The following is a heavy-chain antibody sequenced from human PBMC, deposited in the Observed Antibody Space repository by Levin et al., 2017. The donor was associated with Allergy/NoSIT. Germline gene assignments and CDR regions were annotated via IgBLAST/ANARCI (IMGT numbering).Heavy chain of an antibody. CDR1: GFTFSDYY. V-gene: IGHV3-11*01. D-gene: IGHD5-18*01. CDR3: AREIRSGYSSGSGIEY. Sequence: GESLKISCAASGFTFSDYYMSWIRQAPGKGLEWVSYISSSGSTIYYADSVKGRFTISRDNAKNSLYLQMNSLRAEDTAMYYCAREIRSGYSSGSGIEYWGQGTLVTVSS. J-gene: IGHJ4*02. CDR2: ISSSGSTI.